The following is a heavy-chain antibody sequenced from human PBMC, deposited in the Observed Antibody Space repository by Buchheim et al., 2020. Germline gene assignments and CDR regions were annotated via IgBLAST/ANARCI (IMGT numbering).Heavy chain of an antibody. V-gene: IGHV3-30-3*01. J-gene: IGHJ6*02. D-gene: IGHD3-10*01. CDR1: GFTFSSYA. Sequence: QVQLVESGGGVVQPGRSLRLSCAASGFTFSSYAMHWVRQAPGKGLEWVAVISYDGSNKYYADSVKGRFTISRDNSKNTLYLQMNSLRAEDTAVYYCARGGSRLLWFGENYYGMDVWGQGTT. CDR2: ISYDGSNK. CDR3: ARGGSRLLWFGENYYGMDV.